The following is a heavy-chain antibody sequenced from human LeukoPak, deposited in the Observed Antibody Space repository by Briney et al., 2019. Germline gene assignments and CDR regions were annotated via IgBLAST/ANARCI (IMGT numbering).Heavy chain of an antibody. CDR2: IIPILGIA. V-gene: IGHV1-69*04. CDR1: GGTISSYA. CDR3: AREEWELLRRWFDP. Sequence: SVKVSCKASGGTISSYAISWVRRAPGQGLEWMGRIIPILGIANYAQKFQGRVTITADKSTSTAYMELSSLRSEDTAVYYCAREEWELLRRWFDPWGQGTLVTVSS. J-gene: IGHJ5*02. D-gene: IGHD1-26*01.